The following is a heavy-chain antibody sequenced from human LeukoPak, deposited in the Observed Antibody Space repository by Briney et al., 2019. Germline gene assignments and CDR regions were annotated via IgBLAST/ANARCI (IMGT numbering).Heavy chain of an antibody. Sequence: SETLSLTCTVSGGSISSYYWSWIRQPPGKGLEWIGYIYYSGSTNYNPSLKSRVTISVDTSKNQFSLKLSSVTAADTAVYYCARSGSYYLSTYNWFDPWGQGTLVTVSS. CDR3: ARSGSYYLSTYNWFDP. J-gene: IGHJ5*02. V-gene: IGHV4-59*12. CDR2: IYYSGST. D-gene: IGHD1-26*01. CDR1: GGSISSYY.